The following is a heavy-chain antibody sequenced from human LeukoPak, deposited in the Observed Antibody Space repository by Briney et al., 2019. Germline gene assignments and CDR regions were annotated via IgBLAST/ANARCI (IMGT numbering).Heavy chain of an antibody. D-gene: IGHD3-3*01. CDR2: INPDGSNM. CDR3: VSGFLQWLY. CDR1: GFIVSDDY. V-gene: IGHV3-7*01. Sequence: GGSLRLSCAVSGFIVSDDYMSWVRQAPGKGLEWVANINPDGSNMLYVDSVKGRFTISRDNAKNSLYLQMNNLRAEDTAVYFCVSGFLQWLYWGQGTLVTVSS. J-gene: IGHJ4*02.